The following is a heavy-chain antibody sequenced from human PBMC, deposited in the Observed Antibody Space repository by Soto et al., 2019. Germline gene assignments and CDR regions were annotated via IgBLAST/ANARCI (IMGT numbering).Heavy chain of an antibody. Sequence: SETLSLTCAVYGGSFSGYYWSWIRQPPGKGLEWIGEINHSGSTNYNPSLKSRVTISVDTSKNQFSLKLSSVTAADTAVYYCARYSGYECYFDYWGQGTLVTVSS. CDR2: INHSGST. D-gene: IGHD5-12*01. J-gene: IGHJ4*02. CDR1: GGSFSGYY. CDR3: ARYSGYECYFDY. V-gene: IGHV4-34*01.